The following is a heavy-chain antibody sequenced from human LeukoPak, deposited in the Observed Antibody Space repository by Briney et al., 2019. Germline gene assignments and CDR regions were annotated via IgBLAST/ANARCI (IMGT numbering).Heavy chain of an antibody. CDR1: GFTFSSYA. CDR3: VKDQTYYYDSSGYF. Sequence: GGSLRLSCAASGFTFSSYAMSWVRQAPGKGLEWVSAISGSGGSTYYADSVKGRFTISRDNSKNTLFLQMNSLRAADTAVYYCVKDQTYYYDSSGYFWGQGTLVTVSS. V-gene: IGHV3-23*01. CDR2: ISGSGGST. D-gene: IGHD3-22*01. J-gene: IGHJ4*02.